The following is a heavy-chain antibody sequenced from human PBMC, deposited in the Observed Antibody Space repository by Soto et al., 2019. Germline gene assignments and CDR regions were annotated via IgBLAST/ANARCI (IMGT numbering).Heavy chain of an antibody. J-gene: IGHJ4*02. Sequence: QVQLVESGGGVVQPGRSLRLSCAVSGFTVSTYGMHWVRQAPGKGLESVAVISRDGGTKYYADSVKGRFTISRDNSRNTLFLEMNSLRGDDMAVYYCTGEVASGYWGQGTLVTVSS. CDR1: GFTVSTYG. D-gene: IGHD2-8*02. V-gene: IGHV3-30*03. CDR2: ISRDGGTK. CDR3: TGEVASGY.